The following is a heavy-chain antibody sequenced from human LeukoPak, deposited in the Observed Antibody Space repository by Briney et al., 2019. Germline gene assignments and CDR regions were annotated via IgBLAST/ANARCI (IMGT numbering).Heavy chain of an antibody. CDR3: ARDSDSSGWLDYYMDV. CDR1: GFTFSSHS. CDR2: ISSSSSYI. D-gene: IGHD6-19*01. V-gene: IGHV3-21*01. Sequence: PGGSLRLSCAASGFTFSSHSMNWVRQAPGKGLEWVSSISSSSSYIYYADSVKGRFTISRDNAKNSLYLQMNSLRAEDTAVYYCARDSDSSGWLDYYMDVWGKGTTVTISS. J-gene: IGHJ6*03.